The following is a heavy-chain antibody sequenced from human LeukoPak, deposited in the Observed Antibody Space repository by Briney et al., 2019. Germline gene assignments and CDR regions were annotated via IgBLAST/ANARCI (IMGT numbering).Heavy chain of an antibody. Sequence: GRSLRLSCAASGFTFSSYGMHWVRQAPGKGLEWVAVIWFDGSNKYYVDSVKGRFTIPRDNSKNMLHLQMNSLRAEDTAVYYCARDLGTMVRGGFDHWGQGTLVTVSS. CDR1: GFTFSSYG. CDR2: IWFDGSNK. D-gene: IGHD3-10*01. J-gene: IGHJ4*02. CDR3: ARDLGTMVRGGFDH. V-gene: IGHV3-33*01.